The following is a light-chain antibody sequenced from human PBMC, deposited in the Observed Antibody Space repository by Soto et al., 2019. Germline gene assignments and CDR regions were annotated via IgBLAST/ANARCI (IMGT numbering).Light chain of an antibody. Sequence: DIQMTQSPSSLSASVGDRVTITCRASQGISNYLAWSQQKPGKVPKLLIYAASTLQSGVPSRFSGSGSGTDFTLTISSLQPEDVATYYCQKYNSALEGFTLGPGTKVDIK. CDR3: QKYNSALEGFT. J-gene: IGKJ3*01. CDR2: AAS. CDR1: QGISNY. V-gene: IGKV1-27*01.